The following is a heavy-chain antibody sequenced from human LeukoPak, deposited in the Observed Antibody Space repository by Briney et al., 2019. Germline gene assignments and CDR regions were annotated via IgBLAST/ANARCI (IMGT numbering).Heavy chain of an antibody. Sequence: GGSLRLSCAASGFTFSSYAMSWVRQSPGKGPEWVSTISASSGATSYADSVKGRFTISRDTSENALYLQMSSLRAEDTAIYYCAKERSGGYYFDYWGQGTLVTVSS. CDR2: ISASSGAT. V-gene: IGHV3-23*01. J-gene: IGHJ4*02. CDR3: AKERSGGYYFDY. D-gene: IGHD6-19*01. CDR1: GFTFSSYA.